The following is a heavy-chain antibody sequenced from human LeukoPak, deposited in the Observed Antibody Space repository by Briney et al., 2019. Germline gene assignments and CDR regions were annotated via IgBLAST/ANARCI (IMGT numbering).Heavy chain of an antibody. J-gene: IGHJ4*02. Sequence: GGSLRLSCAASGFTFNKHGMHRVRQAPGKGLEWFSFIRNDGNDKYYADSVKGRFTISRDNSKNTLYLQMNSLRAEDTALYYCVRDFEWSFDTWDQGTLVTVSS. D-gene: IGHD3-3*01. CDR2: IRNDGNDK. V-gene: IGHV3-30*02. CDR1: GFTFNKHG. CDR3: VRDFEWSFDT.